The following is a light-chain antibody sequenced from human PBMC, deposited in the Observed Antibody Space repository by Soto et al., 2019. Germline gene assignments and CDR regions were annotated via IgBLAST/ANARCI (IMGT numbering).Light chain of an antibody. CDR1: QSVSSSY. CDR2: GAS. Sequence: EIVLTQSPGTLSLSPGERATLSCRASQSVSSSYLAWYQQKPGQAPRLLIYGASSRATGIPDRLSGSGSGTDFTLTISRLEPEDFAVYYCQQYGSHPNTFGQGTKVDIK. J-gene: IGKJ1*01. V-gene: IGKV3-20*01. CDR3: QQYGSHPNT.